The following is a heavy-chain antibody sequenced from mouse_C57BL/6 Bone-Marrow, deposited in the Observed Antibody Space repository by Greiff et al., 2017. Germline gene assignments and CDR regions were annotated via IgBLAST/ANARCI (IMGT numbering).Heavy chain of an antibody. CDR1: GYTFTSYW. D-gene: IGHD3-1*01. CDR2: INPSNGGT. Sequence: VQLQQSGTELVKPGASVKLSCKASGYTFTSYWMHWVKQRPGQGLEWIGNINPSNGGTNYNEKFKSKATLTVDKSSSTAYMQLSSLTSEDSAVYYCARWGPLGYPWYFDVWGTGTTVTVSS. V-gene: IGHV1-53*01. CDR3: ARWGPLGYPWYFDV. J-gene: IGHJ1*03.